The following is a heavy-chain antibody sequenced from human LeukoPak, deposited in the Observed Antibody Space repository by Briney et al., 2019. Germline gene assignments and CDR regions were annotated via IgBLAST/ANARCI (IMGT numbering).Heavy chain of an antibody. J-gene: IGHJ4*02. V-gene: IGHV3-23*01. CDR1: GFTFSSYG. D-gene: IGHD5-18*01. CDR2: ISGSGNRT. CDR3: ASAGYSFGAFFD. Sequence: PGGSLRLSCAASGFTFSSYGMNWVRQAPGKGLEWVSAISGSGNRTFYADSVKGRFTISRDNSKNTLYLHMNSLRAEDTAVYYCASAGYSFGAFFDWGQGTLVTVSS.